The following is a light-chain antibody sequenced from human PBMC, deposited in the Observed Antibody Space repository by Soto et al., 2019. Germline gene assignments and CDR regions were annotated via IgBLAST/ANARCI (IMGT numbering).Light chain of an antibody. J-gene: IGKJ4*01. V-gene: IGKV1-33*01. CDR1: QDISDY. CDR2: DAS. Sequence: DIQMTQSPSSLSASVGARVTITCQASQDISDYLNWYQQKPGKAPKLLIYDASNLEPGVPSTFSGSGSGTDFTFTISSLQPEDIATYYCQQYDNLLTFGGGTKVEIK. CDR3: QQYDNLLT.